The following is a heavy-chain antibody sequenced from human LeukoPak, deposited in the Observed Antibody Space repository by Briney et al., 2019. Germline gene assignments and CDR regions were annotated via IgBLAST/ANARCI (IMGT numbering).Heavy chain of an antibody. CDR2: ISSSSSSI. CDR1: GFTFSNYN. CDR3: AREPPYSKSWTDFDS. J-gene: IGHJ4*02. V-gene: IGHV3-48*01. D-gene: IGHD6-13*01. Sequence: WGSLRLSCSAFGFTFSNYNIHGVRQAPGKGLEWISYISSSSSSIYYAASVKGRFNISRDNAKNSLALEMNSLRAEDTAVYYCAREPPYSKSWTDFDSWGEGTLVTVSS.